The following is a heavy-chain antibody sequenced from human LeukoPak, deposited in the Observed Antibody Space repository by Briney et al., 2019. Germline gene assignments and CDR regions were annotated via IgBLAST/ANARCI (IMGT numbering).Heavy chain of an antibody. D-gene: IGHD3-10*01. V-gene: IGHV1-18*01. CDR2: ISAYNGNT. J-gene: IGHJ5*02. Sequence: ASVKVSCKASGYTFTSYGISWVRQAPGQGLEWMGWISAYNGNTNYAQKLQGRVTMTTDTSTSTAYMELRSLRSDDTAVYYCARNVRGVIKSWFDPWAREPWSPSPQ. CDR1: GYTFTSYG. CDR3: ARNVRGVIKSWFDP.